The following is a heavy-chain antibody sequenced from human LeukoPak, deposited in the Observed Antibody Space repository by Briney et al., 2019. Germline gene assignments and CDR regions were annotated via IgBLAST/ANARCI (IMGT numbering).Heavy chain of an antibody. D-gene: IGHD6-13*01. V-gene: IGHV4-59*08. J-gene: IGHJ3*02. CDR3: ARNLAAAGRGEAFDI. CDR2: IYYSGST. CDR1: GGSISSYY. Sequence: SETLSLTCTVSGGSISSYYWSWLRQPPGKGLEWIGYIYYSGSTNYNPSLKSRVTISVDTSKNQFSLKLSSVTAADTAVYYCARNLAAAGRGEAFDIWGQGTMVTVSS.